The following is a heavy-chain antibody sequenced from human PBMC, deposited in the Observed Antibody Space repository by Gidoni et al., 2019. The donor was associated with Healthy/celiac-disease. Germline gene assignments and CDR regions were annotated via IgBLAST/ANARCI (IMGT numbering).Heavy chain of an antibody. CDR2: IKQDGSEK. V-gene: IGHV3-7*03. CDR1: GFPFTSYC. J-gene: IGHJ6*02. D-gene: IGHD3-22*01. CDR3: ARDRAYYYDSSGPPYGMDV. Sequence: EVQLVESGGGLVQPGGSLRLSFAASGFPFTSYCMSWVRQAPGKGPEWVANIKQDGSEKYYVDSLKGRFTISRDNAKNSLYLQMNSLRAEDTAVYYCARDRAYYYDSSGPPYGMDVWGQGTTVTVSS.